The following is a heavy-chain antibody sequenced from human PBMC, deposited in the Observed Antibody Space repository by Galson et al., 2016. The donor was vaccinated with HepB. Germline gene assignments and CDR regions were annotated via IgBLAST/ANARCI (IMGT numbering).Heavy chain of an antibody. V-gene: IGHV3-30*03. CDR3: ARRHEYCPPVGCSVDY. CDR1: GFTFSNYG. J-gene: IGHJ4*02. CDR2: DSLDGSRK. Sequence: SLRLSCAASGFTFSNYGMHWVRQAPGKGLEWVAADSLDGSRKFYADSVKGRFTISRDNSNSMRFLQMSGRRADDTAVYYCARRHEYCPPVGCSVDYWGQGTLVSVSS. D-gene: IGHD2/OR15-2a*01.